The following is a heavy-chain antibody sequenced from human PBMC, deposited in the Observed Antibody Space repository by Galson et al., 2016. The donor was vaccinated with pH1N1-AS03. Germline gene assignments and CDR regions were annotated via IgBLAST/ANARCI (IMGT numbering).Heavy chain of an antibody. CDR2: ISHSGIT. CDR3: ARGNPFLGSSWYEDS. J-gene: IGHJ4*02. V-gene: IGHV4-34*01. CDR1: GGSLTDYQ. D-gene: IGHD6-13*01. Sequence: SETLSLTCTVSGGSLTDYQWSWIRQSPGKGLEWIGEISHSGITDYNPSLKSRVSISVDTSKDQFSLNLSSMTAADEAVYYCARGNPFLGSSWYEDSWGQGTLVIVSS.